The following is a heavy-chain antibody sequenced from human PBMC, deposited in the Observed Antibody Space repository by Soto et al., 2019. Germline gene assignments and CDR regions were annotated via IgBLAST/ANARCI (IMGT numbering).Heavy chain of an antibody. J-gene: IGHJ4*02. V-gene: IGHV3-30*18. CDR2: ISYDGSNK. CDR3: AKDLEDGYGGDY. CDR1: GFTFSSYG. D-gene: IGHD5-12*01. Sequence: QVQLVESGGGVVQPGRSLRLSCAASGFTFSSYGMHWVRQAPGKGLEWVAVISYDGSNKYYADSVKGRFTISRDNSKNTLYLQMNSLRAEDTAVYYCAKDLEDGYGGDYWGQGTLVTVSS.